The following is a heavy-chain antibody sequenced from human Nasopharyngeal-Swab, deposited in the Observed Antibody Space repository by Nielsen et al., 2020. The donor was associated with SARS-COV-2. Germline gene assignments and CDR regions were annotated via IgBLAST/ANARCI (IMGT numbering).Heavy chain of an antibody. Sequence: GESLKISCAAPGFTFSSFGMHWVRQAPGKGLEWVAFIAHDASNEYYGEFVKGRFSISRDSSKNTLYLQMDSLRGEDTAVYYCARDAPAHYGAFYWGRGTLVTVSS. V-gene: IGHV3-30*03. CDR1: GFTFSSFG. CDR3: ARDAPAHYGAFY. CDR2: IAHDASNE. D-gene: IGHD4-17*01. J-gene: IGHJ4*02.